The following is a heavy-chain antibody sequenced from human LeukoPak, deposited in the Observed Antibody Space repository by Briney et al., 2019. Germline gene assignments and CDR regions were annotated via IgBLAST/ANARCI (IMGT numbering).Heavy chain of an antibody. CDR3: ARENSGSYREFDY. V-gene: IGHV4-4*07. J-gene: IGHJ4*02. CDR1: GGSISSYY. CDR2: IYPSGST. D-gene: IGHD1-26*01. Sequence: PSETLSLTCTVSGGSISSYYWTWIRQPAGKGLEWIGRIYPSGSTNYNPSLKSRVTMSVDTSKNQFSLKLSSVTAADTAVYYCARENSGSYREFDYWGQETLVTVSS.